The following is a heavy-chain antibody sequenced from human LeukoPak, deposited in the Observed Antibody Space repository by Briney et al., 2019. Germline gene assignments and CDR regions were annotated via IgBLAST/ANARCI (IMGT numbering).Heavy chain of an antibody. CDR2: IKQDGSEK. D-gene: IGHD2-15*01. CDR1: GFTFSRYW. J-gene: IGHJ6*03. Sequence: GGSLRLSCAASGFTFSRYWMSWVRQAPGKGLEWVANIKQDGSEKYYVDSVKGRFTISRDNAKNSLYLQMNSLRAEDTAVYRVVVVSSYMDVWGKGTTVTVSS. CDR3: VVVSSYMDV. V-gene: IGHV3-7*01.